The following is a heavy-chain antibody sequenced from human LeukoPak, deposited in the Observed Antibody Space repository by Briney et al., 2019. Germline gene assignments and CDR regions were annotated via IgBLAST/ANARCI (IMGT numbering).Heavy chain of an antibody. J-gene: IGHJ4*02. D-gene: IGHD1-26*01. V-gene: IGHV3-30*02. CDR2: IRYDGSNE. Sequence: GGSLRLSCAASGFTFSDYGMHWVRQAPGKGLEWVALIRYDGSNEYYADSVKGRFTISRDRSKSTLYLQMNSLRAEDTAVYYCAKELTVGTTSKNLDYWGQGTLVTVSS. CDR1: GFTFSDYG. CDR3: AKELTVGTTSKNLDY.